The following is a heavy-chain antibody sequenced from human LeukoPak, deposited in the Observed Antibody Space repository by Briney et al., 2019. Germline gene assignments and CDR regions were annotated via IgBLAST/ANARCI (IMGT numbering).Heavy chain of an antibody. CDR2: ISGSGGST. D-gene: IGHD2-21*02. J-gene: IGHJ3*02. Sequence: PGGSLRLFCAASGFTFSIYAMSWARQARGKGLEWVSAISGSGGSTYYADSVKGRFTISRDNSKNTLYLQMNSLRAEDTAVYYCAKDLAAILAFDIWGQGTMVTVSS. CDR1: GFTFSIYA. V-gene: IGHV3-23*01. CDR3: AKDLAAILAFDI.